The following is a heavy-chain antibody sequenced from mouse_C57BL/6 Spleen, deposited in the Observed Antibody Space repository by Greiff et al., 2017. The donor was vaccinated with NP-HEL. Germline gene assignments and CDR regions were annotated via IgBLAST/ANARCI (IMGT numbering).Heavy chain of an antibody. V-gene: IGHV1-54*01. D-gene: IGHD4-1*01. CDR2: INPGSGGT. J-gene: IGHJ2*01. CDR1: GYAFTNYL. Sequence: VQLQESGAELVRPGTSVKVSCKASGYAFTNYLIEWVKQRPGQGLEWIGVINPGSGGTTYNEKFKGKATLTADKSSSTAYMQLSSLTSEDSAVYFCARRTGYFDYWGQGTTLTVSS. CDR3: ARRTGYFDY.